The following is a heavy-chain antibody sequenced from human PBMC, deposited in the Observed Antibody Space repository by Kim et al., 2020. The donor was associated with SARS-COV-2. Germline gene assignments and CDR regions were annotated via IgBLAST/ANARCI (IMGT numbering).Heavy chain of an antibody. D-gene: IGHD3-10*01. CDR1: GGSFSGYY. CDR2: INHSGST. CDR3: ARGQGRRPMVRGVITGYYYYGMDV. V-gene: IGHV4-34*01. J-gene: IGHJ6*02. Sequence: SETLSLTCAVYGGSFSGYYWSWIRQPPGKGLEWIGEINHSGSTNYNPSLKSRVTMSVDTSKNQFSLKLSSVTAADTAVYYCARGQGRRPMVRGVITGYYYYGMDVWGQGTTVTVSS.